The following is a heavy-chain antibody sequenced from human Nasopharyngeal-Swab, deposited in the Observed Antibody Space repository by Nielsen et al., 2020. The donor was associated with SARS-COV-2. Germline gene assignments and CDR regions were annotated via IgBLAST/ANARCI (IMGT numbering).Heavy chain of an antibody. CDR1: GYTFTSFG. CDR2: ISSYNGDT. CDR3: ATAYGSVSSPEY. V-gene: IGHV1-18*01. J-gene: IGHJ4*02. D-gene: IGHD3-10*01. Sequence: ASVKVSCKASGYTFTSFGISWVRQAPGQGLEWMGWISSYNGDTHYAHSLQGRITMTTDTSTSTACLELRSLRSDDTAMYYCATAYGSVSSPEYWGQGTLVTVSS.